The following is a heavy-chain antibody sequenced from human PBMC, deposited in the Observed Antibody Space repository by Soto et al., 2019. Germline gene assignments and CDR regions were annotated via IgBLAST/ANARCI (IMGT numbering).Heavy chain of an antibody. D-gene: IGHD1-26*01. CDR3: ARGGLPTTGMDV. Sequence: SETLSLTCAVYGGSFSGYYWSWIRQPPGKGLEWIGEINHSGSTNYNPSLKSRVTISVDTSKNQFSLKLSSVTAADTAVYYCARGGLPTTGMDVWGQGTTVTVSS. J-gene: IGHJ6*02. CDR2: INHSGST. V-gene: IGHV4-34*01. CDR1: GGSFSGYY.